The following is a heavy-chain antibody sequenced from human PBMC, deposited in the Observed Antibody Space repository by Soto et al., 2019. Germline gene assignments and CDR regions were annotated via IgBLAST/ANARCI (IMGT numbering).Heavy chain of an antibody. CDR3: AKVIAAAGTGYWCDP. Sequence: VQLLESGGCLVQPGGSLRLSCAASGLNFSSYAMSWVRQAPGKGLEWVSAISGSGGSTYYADSVKGRFTISRDNSKNTLYMQLNSLRAEDTAGYYCAKVIAAAGTGYWCDPWGQGTLVTVSS. CDR1: GLNFSSYA. D-gene: IGHD6-13*01. CDR2: ISGSGGST. J-gene: IGHJ5*02. V-gene: IGHV3-23*01.